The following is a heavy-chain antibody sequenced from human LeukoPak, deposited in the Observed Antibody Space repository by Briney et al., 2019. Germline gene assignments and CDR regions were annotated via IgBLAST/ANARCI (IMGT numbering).Heavy chain of an antibody. CDR2: ISGGGGRT. CDR1: GFMFNKYG. CDR3: ARDRTYYFDY. V-gene: IGHV3-23*01. J-gene: IGHJ4*02. Sequence: GGSLRLSCVASGFMFNKYGMSWVRQAPGKGLEWVSVISGGGGRTYYGDSVKGRFTISRDNSKNTVYLQMNSLRAEDTAVYYCARDRTYYFDYWGQGTLVTVSS. D-gene: IGHD3-16*01.